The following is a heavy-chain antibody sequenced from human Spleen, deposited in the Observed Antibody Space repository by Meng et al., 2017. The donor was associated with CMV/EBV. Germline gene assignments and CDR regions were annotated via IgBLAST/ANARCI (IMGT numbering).Heavy chain of an antibody. D-gene: IGHD3-10*01. V-gene: IGHV3-23*01. Sequence: SGFTFSSYAMSWVRQAPGKGLEWVSAISGSGGSTYYADSVKGRFTISRDNSKNTLYLQMNSLRAEDTAVYYCARKGRGSGTDYYFDYWGQGTLVTVSS. J-gene: IGHJ4*02. CDR3: ARKGRGSGTDYYFDY. CDR1: GFTFSSYA. CDR2: ISGSGGST.